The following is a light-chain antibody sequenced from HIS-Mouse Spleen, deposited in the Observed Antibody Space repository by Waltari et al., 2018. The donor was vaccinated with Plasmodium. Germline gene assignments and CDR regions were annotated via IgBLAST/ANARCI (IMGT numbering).Light chain of an antibody. J-gene: IGKJ3*01. Sequence: DIQMTQSQSSLSASVGARITIPCQAGQDISNYLNWYQQKPGKATKLLSYDASNLETGDPSRLSGSGAGTDFTFTISSPQAEDIATDYCQQYDNLPPAFTFGPGTKVDIK. CDR1: QDISNY. CDR2: DAS. CDR3: QQYDNLPPAFT. V-gene: IGKV1-33*01.